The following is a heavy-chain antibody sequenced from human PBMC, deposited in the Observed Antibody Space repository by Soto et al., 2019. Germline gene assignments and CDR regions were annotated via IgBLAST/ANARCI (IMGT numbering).Heavy chain of an antibody. J-gene: IGHJ4*02. V-gene: IGHV1-18*03. CDR1: GYTFSGYG. D-gene: IGHD4-17*01. Sequence: QVQLVQSGAEVKKPGASVKVSCKASGYTFSGYGINWVRQAPGQGLEWMGWISAYNGNTKYAQKFQGRVTMTTDTSACPAHRLLRSLRSDAMAVYFCARSSSDDGDGGLSLGYGGQGARVTVPS. CDR3: ARSSSDDGDGGLSLGY. CDR2: ISAYNGNT.